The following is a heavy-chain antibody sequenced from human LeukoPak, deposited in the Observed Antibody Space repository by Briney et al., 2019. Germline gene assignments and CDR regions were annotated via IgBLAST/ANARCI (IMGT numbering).Heavy chain of an antibody. Sequence: GGALRLSCAASGVTFSNAWMSWGRDAPGEGGEWVGRIKSKTDGGTTDYAAPVKGRITISRDDAKNTLYLQMNSLKTEDTAVYDCTTAPHRYCSSTSCYSSYYWGQGTLVTVSS. CDR1: GVTFSNAW. J-gene: IGHJ4*02. CDR3: TTAPHRYCSSTSCYSSYY. CDR2: IKSKTDGGTT. V-gene: IGHV3-15*01. D-gene: IGHD2-2*02.